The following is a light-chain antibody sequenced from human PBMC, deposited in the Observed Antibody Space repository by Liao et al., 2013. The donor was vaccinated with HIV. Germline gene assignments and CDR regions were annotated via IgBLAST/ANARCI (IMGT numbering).Light chain of an antibody. CDR1: KLGEKY. CDR3: QVWDSSSDHWV. CDR2: YDS. V-gene: IGLV3-1*01. Sequence: SYELTQPPSVSVSPGQTASITCSGDKLGEKYACWYQQKPGQAPVLVIYYDSDRPSGIPERFSGSNSGNTATLTISRVEAGDEADYHCQVWDSSSDHWVFGGGTKLTVL. J-gene: IGLJ3*02.